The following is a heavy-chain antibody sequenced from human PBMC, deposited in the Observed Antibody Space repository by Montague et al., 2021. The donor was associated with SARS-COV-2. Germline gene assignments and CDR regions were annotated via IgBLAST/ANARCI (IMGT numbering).Heavy chain of an antibody. CDR2: IYYDGSS. J-gene: IGHJ2*01. CDR1: GGSINHY. CDR3: ARSQWHNWYFDL. V-gene: IGHV4-59*11. D-gene: IGHD2-8*01. Sequence: SETLSLTCTVSGGSINHYWSWIRQPPGKGLEWIGYIYYDGSSNYNPSLRSRDTISMQTSRNQVSLRLSSVTAADTALYYCARSQWHNWYFDLWGRGTLVTVSS.